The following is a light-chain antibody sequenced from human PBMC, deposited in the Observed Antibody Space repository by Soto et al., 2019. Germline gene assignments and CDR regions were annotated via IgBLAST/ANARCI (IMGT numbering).Light chain of an antibody. J-gene: IGLJ3*02. CDR2: NTS. V-gene: IGLV7-46*01. CDR3: LLSYSGARV. Sequence: QAVVTQEPSLTVSPGGTVTLTCCSSTAAVTSGHYPYWFQQKPGQSPRTLVYNTSDKHSWAPARFSGSLLGGKAALTLSGAQPEDEAEYYCLLSYSGARVFGGVTTDTVL. CDR1: TAAVTSGHY.